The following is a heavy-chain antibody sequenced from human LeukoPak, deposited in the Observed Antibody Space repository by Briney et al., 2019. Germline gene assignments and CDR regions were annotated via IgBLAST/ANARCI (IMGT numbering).Heavy chain of an antibody. CDR3: ALLAAADSES. V-gene: IGHV3-74*01. J-gene: IGHJ5*02. CDR1: GFTFSSYW. CDR2: INSDGSDT. D-gene: IGHD6-13*01. Sequence: PGRSLRLSCAGSGFTFSSYWMHWVRQAPGKGLVWVSRINSDGSDTIYADSVKGRFTISRDNAKNTLYLQMNSLRAEDTAVYYCALLAAADSESWGQGTLVTVSS.